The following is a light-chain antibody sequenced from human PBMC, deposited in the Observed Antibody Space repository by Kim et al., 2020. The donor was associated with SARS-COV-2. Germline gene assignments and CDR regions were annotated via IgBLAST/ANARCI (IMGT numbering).Light chain of an antibody. Sequence: SYELTQPPSVSVSPGQTASITCSGDKLGDKYACWYQQKPGQSPVLVIYQDSKRPSGIPERFSGSNSGNTATLTISGTQAMDEADYYCQAWDLFGTGTKVTVL. CDR3: QAWDL. CDR1: KLGDKY. J-gene: IGLJ1*01. V-gene: IGLV3-1*01. CDR2: QDS.